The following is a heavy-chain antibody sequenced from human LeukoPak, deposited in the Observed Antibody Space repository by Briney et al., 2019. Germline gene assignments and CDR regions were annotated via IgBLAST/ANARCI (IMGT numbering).Heavy chain of an antibody. J-gene: IGHJ4*02. CDR1: GYSFTYYY. D-gene: IGHD2-15*01. Sequence: ASVKVSCKASGYSFTYYYMHWVRQAAGQGREWMGRIHPNNGGTDYAQKFQGRVTMTRDASISTGYMELSRLTSDDTAVYYCAREGCTGGTCYSVPYWGQGTLVTVSS. V-gene: IGHV1-2*02. CDR3: AREGCTGGTCYSVPY. CDR2: IHPNNGGT.